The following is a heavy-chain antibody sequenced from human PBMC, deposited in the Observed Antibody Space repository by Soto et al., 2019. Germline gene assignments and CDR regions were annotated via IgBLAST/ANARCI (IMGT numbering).Heavy chain of an antibody. CDR1: GFTFSSSW. CDR2: IKGDGSEE. J-gene: IGHJ4*02. V-gene: IGHV3-7*01. Sequence: EVQLVESGGGLVQPGGSLKLSCEASGFTFSSSWMNWVRQAPGKGLEWVANIKGDGSEEYYVDSVKGRFTISRDNAKNSLYLQMNSLRAEDTAVYYCAAGFPPDFWGQGTLVTVSS. D-gene: IGHD3-10*01. CDR3: AAGFPPDF.